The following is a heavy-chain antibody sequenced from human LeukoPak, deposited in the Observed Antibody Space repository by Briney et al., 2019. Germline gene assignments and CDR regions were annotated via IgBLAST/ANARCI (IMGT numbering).Heavy chain of an antibody. J-gene: IGHJ4*02. D-gene: IGHD3-22*01. CDR3: AKTITMIVVVGRTRGYFDY. CDR1: GFTFNSYA. CDR2: LSGSGNST. Sequence: GGSLRLSCAASGFTFNSYAMTWVRQAPGKGLEWVSALSGSGNSTYHAHSVKGRFTISGDNSKNTLYLQMNSLRAEDTAIYYCAKTITMIVVVGRTRGYFDYWGQGTLVTVSS. V-gene: IGHV3-23*01.